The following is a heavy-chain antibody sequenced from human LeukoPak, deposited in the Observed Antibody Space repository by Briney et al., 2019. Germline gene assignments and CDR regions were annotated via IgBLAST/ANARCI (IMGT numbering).Heavy chain of an antibody. D-gene: IGHD3-16*01. CDR3: AREGFMGAFDI. J-gene: IGHJ3*02. Sequence: PGGSLRLSCAASRFTVSSNYMSWVRQAPGKGLEWVSVIYSGGSTYYADSVKGRFTISRDNSKNTLYLQMNSLRAEDTAVYYCAREGFMGAFDIWGQGTMVTVSS. CDR2: IYSGGST. CDR1: RFTVSSNY. V-gene: IGHV3-53*01.